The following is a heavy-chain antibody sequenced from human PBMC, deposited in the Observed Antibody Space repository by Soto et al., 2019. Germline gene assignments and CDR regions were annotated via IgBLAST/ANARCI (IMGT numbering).Heavy chain of an antibody. CDR3: ARAPSSYSSSSRWFDP. D-gene: IGHD6-6*01. CDR2: IIPIFGTA. V-gene: IGHV1-69*13. Sequence: SVKVSCKASGYTFTGYYMHWVRQAPGQGLEWMGGIIPIFGTANYAQKFQGRVTITADESTSTAYMELSSLRSEDTAVYYCARAPSSYSSSSRWFDPWGQGTLVTVSS. J-gene: IGHJ5*02. CDR1: GYTFTGYY.